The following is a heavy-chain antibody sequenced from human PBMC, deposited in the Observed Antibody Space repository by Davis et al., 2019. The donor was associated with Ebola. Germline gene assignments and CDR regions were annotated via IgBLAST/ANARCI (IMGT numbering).Heavy chain of an antibody. CDR3: ARGRTEMGTDWFFDY. CDR1: GYMFTSYY. CDR2: INPSGGRT. V-gene: IGHV1-46*01. J-gene: IGHJ4*02. D-gene: IGHD5-24*01. Sequence: AASAKVSCKASGYMFTSYYIHWVRQAPGQGLEWMGVINPSGGRTDFPQKFQGRITMTRDTSTSTVYMELSSLGSADTAVYYCARGRTEMGTDWFFDYWGQGALVTVSS.